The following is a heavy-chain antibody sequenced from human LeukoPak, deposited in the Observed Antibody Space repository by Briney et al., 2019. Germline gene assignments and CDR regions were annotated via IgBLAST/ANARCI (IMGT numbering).Heavy chain of an antibody. V-gene: IGHV3-30-3*01. D-gene: IGHD3-22*01. J-gene: IGHJ4*02. CDR2: ISYDGSKT. CDR1: GFTFSTYP. CDR3: ARETYYYDR. Sequence: GRSLRLSCAASGFTFSTYPMHWVRQAPGKGLEWVAVISYDGSKTYYTDSVKGRFTISRDNSKNTLYLQMNSLRAEDTAVFYCARETYYYDRWGQGTLVTVSS.